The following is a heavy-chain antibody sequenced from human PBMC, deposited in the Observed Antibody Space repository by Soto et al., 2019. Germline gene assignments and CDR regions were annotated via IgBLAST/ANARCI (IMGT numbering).Heavy chain of an antibody. J-gene: IGHJ3*02. CDR2: IYWDDDK. Sequence: QITLKESGPTLVKPTQTLTLTCTFSGFSLSTSGVGVGWIRQPPGKALEWLALIYWDDDKRYSPSLKSRLTTXXDXSXXQVVLTMTNMYPVDTATYYCAHDAMVRGVIGAFDIWGQGTMVTVSS. D-gene: IGHD3-10*01. CDR3: AHDAMVRGVIGAFDI. V-gene: IGHV2-5*02. CDR1: GFSLSTSGVG.